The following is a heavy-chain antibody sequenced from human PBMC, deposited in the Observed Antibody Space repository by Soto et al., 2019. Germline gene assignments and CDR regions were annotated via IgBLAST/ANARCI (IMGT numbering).Heavy chain of an antibody. D-gene: IGHD3-9*01. V-gene: IGHV4-31*03. J-gene: IGHJ6*02. CDR2: IYYSGST. CDR3: ARGVLRYFDWLSSETYYYYGMDV. Sequence: SETLSLTCTVSGGSISSGGYYWSWIRQHPGKGLEWIGYIYYSGSTYYNPSLKSRVTISVDTPKNQFSLKLSSVTAADTAVYYCARGVLRYFDWLSSETYYYYGMDVWGQGTTVTVSS. CDR1: GGSISSGGYY.